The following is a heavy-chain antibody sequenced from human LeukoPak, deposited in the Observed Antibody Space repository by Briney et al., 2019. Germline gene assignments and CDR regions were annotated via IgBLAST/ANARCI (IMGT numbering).Heavy chain of an antibody. D-gene: IGHD4-23*01. J-gene: IGHJ4*02. CDR1: GGSISSYY. CDR3: ARALYGGNFYGY. V-gene: IGHV4-59*01. CDR2: IYYSGST. Sequence: SETLSLTCTVSGGSISSYYWSWTRQPPGKGLEWIGYIYYSGSTNYNPSLKSRVTISVDTSKNQFSLKLSSVTAADTAVYYCARALYGGNFYGYWGQGTLVTVSS.